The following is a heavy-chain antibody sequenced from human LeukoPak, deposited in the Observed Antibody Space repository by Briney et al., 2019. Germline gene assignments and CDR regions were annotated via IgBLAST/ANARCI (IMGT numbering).Heavy chain of an antibody. J-gene: IGHJ4*02. CDR2: LYSGGAA. CDR3: AIDPNWGTHS. Sequence: GGSLRLSCAASGFIISSNYMSWVRQAPGKGLEWVSILYSGGAAYYADSVRGRFSISRDDFKNILYLEMYSLRAEDTAVYYCAIDPNWGTHSWGQGVLVTVSS. D-gene: IGHD7-27*01. V-gene: IGHV3-53*01. CDR1: GFIISSNY.